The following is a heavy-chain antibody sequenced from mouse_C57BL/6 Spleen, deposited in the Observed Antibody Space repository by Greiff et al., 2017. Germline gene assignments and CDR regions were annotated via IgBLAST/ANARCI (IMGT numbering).Heavy chain of an antibody. Sequence: EVQLQESGAELVRPGSSVKMSCKTSGYTFTSYGINWVKQRPGQGLEGIGYIYIGNGYTEYNEKFKGKATLTSDTSSSTAYMQLSSLTSEDSAIYFCARSWYYSNYDYAMDYWGQGTSVTVSS. CDR3: ARSWYYSNYDYAMDY. CDR1: GYTFTSYG. J-gene: IGHJ4*01. V-gene: IGHV1-58*01. CDR2: IYIGNGYT. D-gene: IGHD2-5*01.